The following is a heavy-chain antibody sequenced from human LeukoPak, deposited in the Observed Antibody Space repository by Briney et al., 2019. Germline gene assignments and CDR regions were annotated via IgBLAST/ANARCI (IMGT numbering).Heavy chain of an antibody. Sequence: ASVKVSCKASGYTFTSYGISWVRQAPGQGLEWMGWTSAYNGNTNYAQKLQGRVTTTTDTSTSTAYMELRSLRSDDTAVYYCAANILVRDIINWFDPWGQGTLVTVSS. CDR2: TSAYNGNT. J-gene: IGHJ5*02. CDR3: AANILVRDIINWFDP. V-gene: IGHV1-18*01. D-gene: IGHD3-10*01. CDR1: GYTFTSYG.